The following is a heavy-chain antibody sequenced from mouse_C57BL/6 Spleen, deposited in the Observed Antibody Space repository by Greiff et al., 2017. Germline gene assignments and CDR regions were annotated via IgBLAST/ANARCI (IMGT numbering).Heavy chain of an antibody. D-gene: IGHD1-1*01. CDR1: GFTFSSYA. J-gene: IGHJ3*01. Sequence: EVQGVESGGGLVKPGGSLKLSCAASGFTFSSYAMSWVRQTPEKRLEWVATISDGGSYTYYPDNVKGRFTISRDNAKNNLYLQMSHLQSEDTAMYYCARGIYYGSKDWGQGTLVTVSA. CDR2: ISDGGSYT. V-gene: IGHV5-4*01. CDR3: ARGIYYGSKD.